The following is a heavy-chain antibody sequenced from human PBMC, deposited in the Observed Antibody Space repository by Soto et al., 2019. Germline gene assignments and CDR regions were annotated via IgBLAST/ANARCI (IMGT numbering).Heavy chain of an antibody. J-gene: IGHJ4*02. V-gene: IGHV3-30*18. Sequence: QVQLVESGGGVVQPGRSLRLSCAASGFTFSSYGMHWVRQAPGKGLEWVAVISYDGSNKYYADSVKGRFTISRDNSKNTLYLQMNSMRAEDTAVYYCAKAFRQWLANYFDYWGQGTLVTVSS. D-gene: IGHD6-19*01. CDR3: AKAFRQWLANYFDY. CDR2: ISYDGSNK. CDR1: GFTFSSYG.